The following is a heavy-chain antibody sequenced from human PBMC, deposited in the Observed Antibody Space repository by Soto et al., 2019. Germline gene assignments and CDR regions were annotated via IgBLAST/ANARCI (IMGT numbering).Heavy chain of an antibody. V-gene: IGHV3-23*01. Sequence: GGSLRLSCAASGFTFSSYAMSWVRQAPGKGLEWVSAISGSGGSTYYADSVKARFTISRDNSKNTLYLQVNSLRAEDTAVYYCAKDRFSGSYKGSFDYWGQGTLVTVSS. J-gene: IGHJ4*02. CDR1: GFTFSSYA. CDR3: AKDRFSGSYKGSFDY. CDR2: ISGSGGST. D-gene: IGHD1-26*01.